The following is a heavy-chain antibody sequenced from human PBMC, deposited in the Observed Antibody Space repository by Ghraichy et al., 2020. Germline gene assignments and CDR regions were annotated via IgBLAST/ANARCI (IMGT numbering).Heavy chain of an antibody. J-gene: IGHJ4*02. CDR1: GGSISSYY. CDR3: ARHHRFGSSDLYYFDY. D-gene: IGHD6-13*01. V-gene: IGHV4-59*08. Sequence: SDTLSLTCTVSGGSISSYYWSWIRQPPGKGLEWIGYIYYSGSTNYNPSLKSRVTISVDTSKNQFSLKLSSVTAADTAVYYCARHHRFGSSDLYYFDYWGQGTLVTVSS. CDR2: IYYSGST.